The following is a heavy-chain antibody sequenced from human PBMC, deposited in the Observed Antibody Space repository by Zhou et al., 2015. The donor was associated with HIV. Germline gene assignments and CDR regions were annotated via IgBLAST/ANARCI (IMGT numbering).Heavy chain of an antibody. J-gene: IGHJ3*02. V-gene: IGHV1-69*17. D-gene: IGHD2-15*01. CDR2: INPLFDIE. Sequence: QVQLVQSGTEVKKPGSSVKVSCKTSGGTFSGSEISWVRQAPGQGLEWMGGINPLFDIENYAQRFRGRLSITADKSTSAAYMELRGLTSEDAAIYYCARSGGNFDYAFDIWGQGTKVVVSS. CDR1: GGTFSGSE. CDR3: ARSGGNFDYAFDI.